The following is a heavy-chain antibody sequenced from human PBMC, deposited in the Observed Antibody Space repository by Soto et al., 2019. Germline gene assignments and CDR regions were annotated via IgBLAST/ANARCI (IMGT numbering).Heavy chain of an antibody. CDR3: ATLPDCSSTSCQPPESVFDY. Sequence: QVQLVESGGGVVQPGRSLRLSCAASGFTFSSYGMHWVRQAPGKGLEWVAVIWYDGSNKYYADSVKGRFTISRDNSKNTLYLQMNSLRAEDTAVYYCATLPDCSSTSCQPPESVFDYWGQGTLVTVSS. CDR1: GFTFSSYG. V-gene: IGHV3-33*01. CDR2: IWYDGSNK. J-gene: IGHJ4*02. D-gene: IGHD2-2*01.